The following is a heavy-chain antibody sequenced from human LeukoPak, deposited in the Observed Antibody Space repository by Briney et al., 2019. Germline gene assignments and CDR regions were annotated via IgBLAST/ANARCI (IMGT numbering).Heavy chain of an antibody. Sequence: PGGSLRLSCAASGFTFSSNWKCWVRQAPGKGLEWVANIKQDGSVKNYVDCVKGRFTISRDNAKKSLYVQMNRLRAEDTAVYYCLVTTRSYPFDYWGQGTLVTVSS. D-gene: IGHD4-23*01. CDR2: IKQDGSVK. CDR3: LVTTRSYPFDY. V-gene: IGHV3-7*01. CDR1: GFTFSSNW. J-gene: IGHJ4*02.